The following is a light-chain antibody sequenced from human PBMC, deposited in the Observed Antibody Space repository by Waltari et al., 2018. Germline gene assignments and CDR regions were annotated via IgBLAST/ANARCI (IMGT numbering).Light chain of an antibody. CDR2: DVT. V-gene: IGLV2-11*01. CDR1: SSHVGSYNY. CDR3: CSYAGSYILV. Sequence: QSALTQPRSVSGSPGPSVTIPCTGTSSHVGSYNYVSWYQQRPGKAPRLILYDVTKRPSGVPDRFSGSKSGNTASLTISGLQAEDEADFYCCSYAGSYILVFGGGTKLTVL. J-gene: IGLJ2*01.